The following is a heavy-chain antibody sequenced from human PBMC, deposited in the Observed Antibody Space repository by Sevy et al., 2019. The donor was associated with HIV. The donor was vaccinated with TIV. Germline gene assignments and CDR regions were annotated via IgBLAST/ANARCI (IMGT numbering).Heavy chain of an antibody. V-gene: IGHV3-23*01. CDR1: GFTFSSYA. CDR2: ISGSGGST. CDR3: AKEKRGYSYGYPETHFDY. Sequence: GGSLRLSCAASGFTFSSYAMSWVRQAPGKGLEWVSAISGSGGSTYYADSVKGRFTISRDNSKNTLYLQMNSLRAEDTAVYYCAKEKRGYSYGYPETHFDYWGQGTLVTVSS. J-gene: IGHJ4*02. D-gene: IGHD5-18*01.